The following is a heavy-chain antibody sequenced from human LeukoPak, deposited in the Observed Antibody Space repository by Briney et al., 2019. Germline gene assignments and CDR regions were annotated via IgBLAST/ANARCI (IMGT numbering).Heavy chain of an antibody. J-gene: IGHJ4*02. CDR2: TRKKAKGYTT. D-gene: IGHD3-22*01. CDR1: GFTLSDYY. V-gene: IGHV3-72*01. CDR3: ARAQSASSGYYYVGDY. Sequence: GGSLRLSCAASGFTLSDYYMDWVRQAPGQGLEWVARTRKKAKGYTTEYAASVKGRFTISRDDSKNSVDLQMNSLITEDTAVYYCARAQSASSGYYYVGDYWGQGTLVTVSS.